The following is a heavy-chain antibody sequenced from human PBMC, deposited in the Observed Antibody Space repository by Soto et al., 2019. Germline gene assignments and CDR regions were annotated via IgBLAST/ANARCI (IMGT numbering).Heavy chain of an antibody. CDR3: AKDESSWHYYFDY. CDR1: GFPFRSSS. D-gene: IGHD6-13*01. Sequence: PGGSLRLSCAASGFPFRSSSMNWVRQAPGKGLEWLSSISSSSYYIFYADSVKGRFTISRDNAKNSLYLQMNSLRAEDTAVYYCAKDESSWHYYFDYWGQGTLVTVSS. V-gene: IGHV3-21*01. J-gene: IGHJ4*02. CDR2: ISSSSYYI.